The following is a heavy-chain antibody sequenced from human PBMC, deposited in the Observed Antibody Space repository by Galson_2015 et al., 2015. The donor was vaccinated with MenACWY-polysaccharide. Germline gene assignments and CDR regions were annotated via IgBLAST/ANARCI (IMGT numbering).Heavy chain of an antibody. CDR1: GFTFGSYA. CDR3: AKVTEMASSRRPFDV. D-gene: IGHD5-24*01. V-gene: IGHV3-23*01. J-gene: IGHJ3*01. CDR2: IGGSGLTT. Sequence: LRLSCAASGFTFGSYAMGWVRQAPGKGLEWVSSIGGSGLTTFYAESVKGRFTISRDSAQNILSLQMNSLRADDTARYFCAKVTEMASSRRPFDV.